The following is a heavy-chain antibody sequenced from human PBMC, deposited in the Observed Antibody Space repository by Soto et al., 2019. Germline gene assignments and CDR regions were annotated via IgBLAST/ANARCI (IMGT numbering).Heavy chain of an antibody. CDR1: GYYISNSRLY. Sequence: ETLSLTGSISGYYISNSRLYWAWIRQKTGEGLEWIGSIYHTGNAYYNPSLKSRVTISVDTSKNQFSLKLSSVTAADTAVYYCARHGMDYYDSSGYYYSPYYFDYWSQGTLVTVSS. D-gene: IGHD3-22*01. V-gene: IGHV4-39*01. J-gene: IGHJ4*02. CDR3: ARHGMDYYDSSGYYYSPYYFDY. CDR2: IYHTGNA.